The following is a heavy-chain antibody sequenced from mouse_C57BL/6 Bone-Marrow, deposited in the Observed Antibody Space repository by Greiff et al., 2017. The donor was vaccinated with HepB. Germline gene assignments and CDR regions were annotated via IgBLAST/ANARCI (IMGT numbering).Heavy chain of an antibody. CDR1: GYTFTSYW. D-gene: IGHD2-3*01. CDR2: INPSNGGT. CDR3: ARSNGYYVRFDY. V-gene: IGHV1-53*01. Sequence: QVQLQQPGTELVKPGASVKLSCKASGYTFTSYWMHWVKQRPGQGLEWIGNINPSNGGTNYNEKFESKATLTVDKSSSTAYMQLSSLTSEDSAVYYCARSNGYYVRFDYWGQGTTLTVSS. J-gene: IGHJ2*01.